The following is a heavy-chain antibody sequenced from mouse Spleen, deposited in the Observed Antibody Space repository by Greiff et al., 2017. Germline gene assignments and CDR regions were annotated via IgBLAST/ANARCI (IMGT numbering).Heavy chain of an antibody. D-gene: IGHD2-12*01. Sequence: QVQLQQSGAELVRPGASVTLSCKASGYTFTDYEMHWVKQTPVHGLEWIGAIDPETGGTAYNQKFKGKAILTADKSSSTAYMELRSLTSEDSAVYYCTRCRYQFLFAYWGQGTLVTVSA. J-gene: IGHJ3*01. V-gene: IGHV1-15*01. CDR3: TRCRYQFLFAY. CDR1: GYTFTDYE. CDR2: IDPETGGT.